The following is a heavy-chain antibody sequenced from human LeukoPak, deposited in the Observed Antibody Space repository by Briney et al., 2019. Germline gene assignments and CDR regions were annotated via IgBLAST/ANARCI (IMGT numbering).Heavy chain of an antibody. D-gene: IGHD3-22*01. CDR1: GGTFSSYA. CDR3: ARVDSSGHYSADY. V-gene: IGHV1-69*13. J-gene: IGHJ4*02. Sequence: SVKVSCKASGGTFSSYAISWVRQAPGQGLEWMGGIIPIFGTANYAQKFQGRVTITADESTSTAYMELSSLRSEDTAVYYCARVDSSGHYSADYWGQGTLVTVSS. CDR2: IIPIFGTA.